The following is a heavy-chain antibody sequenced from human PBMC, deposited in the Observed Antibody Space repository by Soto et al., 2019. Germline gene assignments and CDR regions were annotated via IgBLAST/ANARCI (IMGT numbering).Heavy chain of an antibody. Sequence: PSETLSLTCTVSGGSISSSSYHWGWIRQPPGKGLEWIGSIHYSGNTYYNPPLKSRVSMSVDTSKNQFSLNLSSVTAADMAVYYCARHGPDEAQSPNSWFDPWGQGALVT. CDR2: IHYSGNT. J-gene: IGHJ5*02. V-gene: IGHV4-39*01. CDR3: ARHGPDEAQSPNSWFDP. CDR1: GGSISSSSYH.